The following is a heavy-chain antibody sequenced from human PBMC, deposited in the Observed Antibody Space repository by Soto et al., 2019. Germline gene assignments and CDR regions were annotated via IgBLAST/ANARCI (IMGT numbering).Heavy chain of an antibody. D-gene: IGHD1-1*01. CDR2: IHAVGST. CDR3: ARGLNDDS. J-gene: IGHJ4*02. CDR1: GFSIGGNP. Sequence: GGSLRLSCEVSGFSIGGNPMSWVRQAPGQGLEWVASIHAVGSTYYADSVQGRFTISRDNSKNTLFLQMNSLRVGDTAIYSCARGLNDDSWGQGTLVTVSS. V-gene: IGHV3-53*01.